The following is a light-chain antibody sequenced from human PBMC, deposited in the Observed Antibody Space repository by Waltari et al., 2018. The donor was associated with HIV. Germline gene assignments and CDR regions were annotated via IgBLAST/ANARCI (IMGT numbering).Light chain of an antibody. CDR1: QSVLSSSNNKNY. Sequence: DIVMTQSPDSLAVSLGERATINCKSSQSVLSSSNNKNYLSWYQQKPGQPPKLLIYWASTRESGVPDRFSGSGSGTDSTLTISSLQAEDVAVYYCQQHYSTPWTFGQGTKVEIK. CDR2: WAS. J-gene: IGKJ1*01. CDR3: QQHYSTPWT. V-gene: IGKV4-1*01.